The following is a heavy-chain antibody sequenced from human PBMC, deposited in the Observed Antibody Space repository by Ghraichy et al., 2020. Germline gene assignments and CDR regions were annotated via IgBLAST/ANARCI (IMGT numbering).Heavy chain of an antibody. CDR3: ARLPFPRRAAVGYWYFDP. D-gene: IGHD6-25*01. CDR1: GFSFSDYS. Sequence: GGSLRLSCEGSGFSFSDYSMSWVRLTPRKALEWVSYITGSSITIFYTDSVKGRFTISRDNAKNSLYLQMNSLRAEDTAVYYCARLPFPRRAAVGYWYFDPWGRGTVITVSA. J-gene: IGHJ2*01. CDR2: ITGSSITI. V-gene: IGHV3-48*01.